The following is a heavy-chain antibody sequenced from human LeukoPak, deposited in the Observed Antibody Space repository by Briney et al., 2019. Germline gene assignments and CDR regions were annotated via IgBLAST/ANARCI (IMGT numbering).Heavy chain of an antibody. CDR2: IFYRGNT. Sequence: SETLSLTCTVSGGSISSYSYYWDWTRQPPGKGLEWIGSIFYRGNTYYNASLNSRLIISVDTSKNQFSLKLNSVTAADTAVYYCARRNSGLDYWGQGTLVTVSS. J-gene: IGHJ4*02. CDR3: ARRNSGLDY. D-gene: IGHD3-10*01. CDR1: GGSISSYSYY. V-gene: IGHV4-39*01.